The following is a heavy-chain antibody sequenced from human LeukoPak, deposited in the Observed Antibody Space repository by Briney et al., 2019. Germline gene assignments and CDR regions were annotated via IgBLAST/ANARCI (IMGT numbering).Heavy chain of an antibody. Sequence: GGSLRLSCAASGFTFSSYSMNWVRQAPGKGLEWVSSISSSSSYIYYADSVKGRFTISRDNAKNSLYLQMNSLRAENTAVYYCARDHEGASPDYWGQGTLVTVSS. CDR2: ISSSSSYI. J-gene: IGHJ4*02. CDR1: GFTFSSYS. D-gene: IGHD1-26*01. CDR3: ARDHEGASPDY. V-gene: IGHV3-21*01.